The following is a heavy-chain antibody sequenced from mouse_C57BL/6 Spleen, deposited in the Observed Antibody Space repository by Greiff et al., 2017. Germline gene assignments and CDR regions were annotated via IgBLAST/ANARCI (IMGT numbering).Heavy chain of an antibody. D-gene: IGHD2-3*01. CDR3: VRDWDGYCEDWYFGV. V-gene: IGHV10-3*01. CDR1: GFTFNTYA. Sequence: EVQRVESGGGLVQPKGSLKLSCAASGFTFNTYAMHWVRQAPGKGLEWVARIRSKSSNYATYYADSVKDRFTISRDDSQSMLYLQMNNMKTEDTAMYYCVRDWDGYCEDWYFGVWGTGTTVTVSS. J-gene: IGHJ1*03. CDR2: IRSKSSNYAT.